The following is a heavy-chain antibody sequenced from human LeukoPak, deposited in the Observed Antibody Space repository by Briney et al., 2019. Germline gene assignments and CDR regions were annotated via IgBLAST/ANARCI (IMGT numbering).Heavy chain of an antibody. D-gene: IGHD3-22*01. CDR2: IYFSGST. CDR3: ARRPAYRNYYDSSGYYRPAYNWFDP. V-gene: IGHV4-34*01. J-gene: IGHJ5*02. Sequence: PSETLSLTCAVFGGPFSGYYWSWIRQSPGQGLEWIASIYFSGSTYYNPSLKSRVTISVDTFKNQFSLKLSSVTAADTAVYYCARRPAYRNYYDSSGYYRPAYNWFDPWGQGTLVTVSS. CDR1: GGPFSGYY.